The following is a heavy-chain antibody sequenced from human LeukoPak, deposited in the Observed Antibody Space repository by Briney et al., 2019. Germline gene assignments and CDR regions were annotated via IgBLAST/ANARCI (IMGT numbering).Heavy chain of an antibody. CDR2: ISSISNYI. V-gene: IGHV3-21*01. CDR3: ARDWGNWDFDY. CDR1: GFTFNYYS. D-gene: IGHD1-1*01. Sequence: PGGPLRLSCAASGFTFNYYSMNWVRQAPGKGLEWVSSISSISNYIYYADSVKGRFTISRDNVKKSLYLQMNSLRAEDTAVYYCARDWGNWDFDYWGQGTLVTVSS. J-gene: IGHJ4*02.